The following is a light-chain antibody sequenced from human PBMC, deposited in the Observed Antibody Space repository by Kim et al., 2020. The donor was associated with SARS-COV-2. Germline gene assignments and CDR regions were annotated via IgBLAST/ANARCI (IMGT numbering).Light chain of an antibody. CDR2: LDSDGSH. J-gene: IGLJ3*02. Sequence: QPVLTQPPSVSASLGASVKLTCTLSRGHNTYTIAWHQQQPGKGPRFLMRLDSDGSHRRGDGIPARFSGSSSGTERHLTISSLQSDDEADYYCQTWGSGIHVFGGGTQLAVL. CDR3: QTWGSGIHV. CDR1: RGHNTYT. V-gene: IGLV4-69*01.